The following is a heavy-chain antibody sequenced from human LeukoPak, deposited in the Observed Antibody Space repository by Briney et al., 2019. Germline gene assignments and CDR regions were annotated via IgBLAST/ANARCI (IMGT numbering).Heavy chain of an antibody. CDR2: IYPGDSDT. Sequence: GESLKISCKGSGYSFTSYWIGWVRQVPGKGLEWMGIIYPGDSDTRYSPSFQGQVTISADKSISTAYLQWGSLKASDTAMYYCASSGYDCSGGSCPFDYWGQGTLVTVSS. V-gene: IGHV5-51*01. CDR3: ASSGYDCSGGSCPFDY. D-gene: IGHD2-15*01. J-gene: IGHJ4*02. CDR1: GYSFTSYW.